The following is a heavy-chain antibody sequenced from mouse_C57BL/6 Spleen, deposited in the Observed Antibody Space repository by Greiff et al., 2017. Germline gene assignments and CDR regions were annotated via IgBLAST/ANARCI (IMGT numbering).Heavy chain of an antibody. CDR2: IYPGDGDT. Sequence: LQQSGASVKISCKASGYAFSSYWMNWVKQRPGKGLEWIGQIYPGDGDTNYNGKFKGKATLTADKSSRTAYMQLSSLTAEDSAVYFCARPLGRGWYFEVWGTGTTVTVAS. J-gene: IGHJ1*03. D-gene: IGHD4-1*01. CDR3: ARPLGRGWYFEV. V-gene: IGHV1-80*01. CDR1: GYAFSSYW.